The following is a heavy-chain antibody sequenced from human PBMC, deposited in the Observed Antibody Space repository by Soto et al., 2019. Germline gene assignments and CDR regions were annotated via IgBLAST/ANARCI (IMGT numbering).Heavy chain of an antibody. Sequence: GGSLRLSCAASGFTFSSYSMNWVRQAPGKGLEWVSSISSSSSYIYYADSVKGRFTISRDNAKNSLYLQMNSLRAEDTAVYYCARDASGDYGSGSYYPYYYYYGMDVWGQGPKVTVSS. CDR2: ISSSSSYI. V-gene: IGHV3-21*01. CDR1: GFTFSSYS. CDR3: ARDASGDYGSGSYYPYYYYYGMDV. D-gene: IGHD3-10*01. J-gene: IGHJ6*02.